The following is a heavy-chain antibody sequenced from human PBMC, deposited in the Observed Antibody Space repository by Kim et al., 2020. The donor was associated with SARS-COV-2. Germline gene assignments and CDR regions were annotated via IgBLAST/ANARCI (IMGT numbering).Heavy chain of an antibody. CDR2: ISTSGDRA. CDR1: GFTISSYD. V-gene: IGHV3-23*01. Sequence: GGSLRLSCTVSGFTISSYDLTWVRQAPGKGLEWVSVISTSGDRAYYADSVKGRFTISRDNSKNTFYLQMSSLRAADTAMYYCAKVNRPYHYDSSGRNFWG. J-gene: IGHJ2*01. CDR3: AKVNRPYHYDSSGRNF. D-gene: IGHD3-22*01.